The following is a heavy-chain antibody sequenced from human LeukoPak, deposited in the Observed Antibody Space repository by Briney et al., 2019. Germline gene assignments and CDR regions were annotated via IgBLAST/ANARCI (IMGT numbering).Heavy chain of an antibody. V-gene: IGHV3-30*18. D-gene: IGHD3-10*01. CDR3: AKWSTMVRGVQGFDY. J-gene: IGHJ4*02. CDR1: GFTFSSYG. CDR2: ISYDGSNK. Sequence: GESLRLSCAASGFTFSSYGMHWVRQAPGKGLEWVAVISYDGSNKYYADSVKGRFTISRDNSKNTLYLQMNSLRAEDTAVYYCAKWSTMVRGVQGFDYWGQGTLVTVSS.